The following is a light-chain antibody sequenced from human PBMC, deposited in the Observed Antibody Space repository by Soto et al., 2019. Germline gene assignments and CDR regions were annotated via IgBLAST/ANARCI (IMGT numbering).Light chain of an antibody. Sequence: EIVLTQSPGTLSLSPGESATLSCRASQIVSSAYVPWYQQKPAQAPKLLTYDASRRASGTPDRFSGSGSGTDYTLTISRLEPEDFAVYYCQQYGTSPQTFGQGTKVDIK. CDR2: DAS. CDR3: QQYGTSPQT. CDR1: QIVSSAY. V-gene: IGKV3-20*01. J-gene: IGKJ1*01.